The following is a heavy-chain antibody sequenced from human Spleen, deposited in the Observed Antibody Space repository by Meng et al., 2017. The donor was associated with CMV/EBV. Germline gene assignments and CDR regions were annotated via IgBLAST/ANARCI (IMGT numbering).Heavy chain of an antibody. CDR3: ARDFVGTIFGVVIQNYYYGMDV. D-gene: IGHD3-3*01. V-gene: IGHV3-30*04. Sequence: GGSLRLSCAVSGFTFSSYAMHWVRQAPGKGLEWVAVVSYDGSIKYYADSVRGRFTISRDNSKNTLYLQMNSLRTEDTAVYYCARDFVGTIFGVVIQNYYYGMDVWGQGTTVTVSS. CDR2: VSYDGSIK. CDR1: GFTFSSYA. J-gene: IGHJ6*02.